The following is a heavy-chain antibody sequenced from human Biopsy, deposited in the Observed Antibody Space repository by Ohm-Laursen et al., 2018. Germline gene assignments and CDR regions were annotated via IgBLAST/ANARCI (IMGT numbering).Heavy chain of an antibody. CDR1: GFTFSIYG. CDR2: ISYDGSGE. Sequence: SLRLSCAASGFTFSIYGMHWVRQAPGKGLEWVAVISYDGSGEYYADSLQGRFIISRDNPKNTVDLQMNSLRAEDTAVYFCARDGKRWDYSTYFSWHFDLWGRGTLVTVSS. CDR3: ARDGKRWDYSTYFSWHFDL. J-gene: IGHJ2*01. D-gene: IGHD4-11*01. V-gene: IGHV3-30*03.